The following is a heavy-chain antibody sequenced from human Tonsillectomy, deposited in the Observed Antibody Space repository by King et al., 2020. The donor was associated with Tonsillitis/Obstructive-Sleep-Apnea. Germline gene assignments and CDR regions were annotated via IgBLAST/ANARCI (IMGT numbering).Heavy chain of an antibody. D-gene: IGHD3-22*01. J-gene: IGHJ6*03. CDR1: GGAFSGYY. V-gene: IGHV4-34*01. Sequence: VQLQQWGAGLLKPSETLSLTCAVYGGAFSGYYWCWIRQPPGKGLEWIGEINHSGSTNYNPSPKSRVTISVDPSKNQFSLKLSSVNAADTAVYYCARGYEGSGRLVYYYYYMYVWGKGTTVTVSS. CDR2: INHSGST. CDR3: ARGYEGSGRLVYYYYYMYV.